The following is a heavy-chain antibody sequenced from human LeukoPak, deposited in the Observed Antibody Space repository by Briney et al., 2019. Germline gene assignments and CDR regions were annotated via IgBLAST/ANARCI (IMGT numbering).Heavy chain of an antibody. J-gene: IGHJ4*02. CDR3: AGHLYSATYYY. CDR1: GGSISPYY. V-gene: IGHV4-59*08. CDR2: IHSSGNT. D-gene: IGHD1-26*01. Sequence: PSETLSLTCTVSGGSISPYYWSWIRQPPEKGLEWIGYIHSSGNTNYNPALKSRVTISVDTSKNQFSLKVTSVTAADTAVYYCAGHLYSATYYYWGQGTLVTISS.